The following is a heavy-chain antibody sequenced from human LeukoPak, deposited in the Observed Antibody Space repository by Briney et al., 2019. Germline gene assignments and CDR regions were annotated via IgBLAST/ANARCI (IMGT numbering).Heavy chain of an antibody. J-gene: IGHJ5*02. Sequence: GSSVKVSCKASGYTFTNYYVQWVRQAPGQGLEGMGVINPSGGSTNYAQGFQGRVTMTRGTAKSTVYMELSSLRSEDTAVYSCARDSTVNTSRGCVDPWGQGTLVTVSS. D-gene: IGHD4-17*01. CDR3: ARDSTVNTSRGCVDP. V-gene: IGHV1-46*01. CDR1: GYTFTNYY. CDR2: INPSGGST.